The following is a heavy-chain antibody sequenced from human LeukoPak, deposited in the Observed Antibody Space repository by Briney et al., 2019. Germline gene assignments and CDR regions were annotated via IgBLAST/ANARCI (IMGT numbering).Heavy chain of an antibody. CDR1: GYTFTGYY. Sequence: GASVKVSCEASGYTFTGYYVHWVRQAPGQGLEWMGWINPNSGGTNYAQKFQGRVTMTRDTSISTAYMELSRLRSDDTAVYYCAREKAYGDLLTGIDPWGQGTLVTVSS. CDR3: AREKAYGDLLTGIDP. J-gene: IGHJ5*02. V-gene: IGHV1-2*02. D-gene: IGHD4-17*01. CDR2: INPNSGGT.